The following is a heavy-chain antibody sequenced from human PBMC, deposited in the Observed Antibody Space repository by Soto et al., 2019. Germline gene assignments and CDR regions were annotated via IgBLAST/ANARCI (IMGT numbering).Heavy chain of an antibody. D-gene: IGHD5-12*01. CDR2: INPSGGST. CDR3: ARGNGYDPNHFDY. Sequence: ASVKVSCKASGGTFSSYATSWVRQAPGQGLEWMGIINPSGGSTSYAQKFQGRVTMTRDTSTSTVYMELSSLRSEDTAVYYCARGNGYDPNHFDYWGQGTLVTVSS. V-gene: IGHV1-46*03. CDR1: GGTFSSYA. J-gene: IGHJ4*02.